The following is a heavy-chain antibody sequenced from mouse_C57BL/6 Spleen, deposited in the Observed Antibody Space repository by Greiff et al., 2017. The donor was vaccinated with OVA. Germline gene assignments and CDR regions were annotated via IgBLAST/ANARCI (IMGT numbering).Heavy chain of an antibody. CDR2: IWSGGST. Sequence: VKLVESGPGLVQPSQSLSITCTVSGFSLTSYGVHWVRQSPGQGLEWLGVIWSGGSTDYNAAFISRLSISKDNSKSQVFFKMNSLQADDTAIYYCARNSLYYYGSSFDYWGQGTTLTVSS. CDR1: GFSLTSYG. V-gene: IGHV2-2*01. J-gene: IGHJ2*01. CDR3: ARNSLYYYGSSFDY. D-gene: IGHD1-1*01.